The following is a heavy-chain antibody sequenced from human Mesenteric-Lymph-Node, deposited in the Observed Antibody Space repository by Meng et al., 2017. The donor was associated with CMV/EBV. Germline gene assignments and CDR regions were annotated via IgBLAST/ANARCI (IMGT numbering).Heavy chain of an antibody. V-gene: IGHV3-13*03. CDR1: RFTFSTYD. CDR3: ARGKAYDVWIGSYTTKYHGLDV. CDR2: IGTAGDT. J-gene: IGHJ6*02. Sequence: GESLKISCAACRFTFSTYDMHWVRQPTGEGLEWVSTIGTAGDTFYPGSVKGQFTISRENAKNSLYLQMNSLRAGDTAVSYCARGKAYDVWIGSYTTKYHGLDVWGQGTTVTVSS. D-gene: IGHD3-3*01.